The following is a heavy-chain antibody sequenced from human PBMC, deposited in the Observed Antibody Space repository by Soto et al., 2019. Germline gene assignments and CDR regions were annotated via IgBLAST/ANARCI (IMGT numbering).Heavy chain of an antibody. D-gene: IGHD3-22*01. Sequence: QVQLVESGGGVVQPGRSLRLSCAASGFTFSSYAMHWVRQAPGKGLEWVAVISYDGSNKYYADSVKGRFTISRDNSKNTLYLQMNSLRAEYTAVYYCARGRAWGIVDLPGDYWGQGTLVTVSS. CDR2: ISYDGSNK. CDR3: ARGRAWGIVDLPGDY. J-gene: IGHJ4*02. V-gene: IGHV3-30-3*01. CDR1: GFTFSSYA.